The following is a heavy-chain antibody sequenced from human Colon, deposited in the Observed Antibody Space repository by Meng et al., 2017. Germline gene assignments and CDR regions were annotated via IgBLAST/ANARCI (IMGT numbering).Heavy chain of an antibody. D-gene: IGHD3-10*01. Sequence: QVQLQESGPGLVQPSGTLSLTCTVSGGSLSSRTYHWGWIRQPPGKGLEWMGSINDSGTTYYHSSLKSRVTISVDTSKMQFSLRLTSATAADTAVYYCARRAVRGDIDYWGHGTLVTVSS. V-gene: IGHV4-39*01. CDR3: ARRAVRGDIDY. CDR2: INDSGTT. CDR1: GGSLSSRTYH. J-gene: IGHJ4*01.